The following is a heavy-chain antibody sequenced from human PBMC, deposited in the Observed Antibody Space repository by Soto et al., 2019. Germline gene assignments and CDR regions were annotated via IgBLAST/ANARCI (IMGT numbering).Heavy chain of an antibody. J-gene: IGHJ4*02. Sequence: SETLSLTCAVYGGSFSGYYWSWIRQPPGKGLEWIGEINHSGSANYNPSLKSRVTISVDTSKNQFSLKLSSATAADTAVDYCARVMTTFGRDYWGQGTLVTVSS. V-gene: IGHV4-34*01. CDR3: ARVMTTFGRDY. D-gene: IGHD3-16*01. CDR1: GGSFSGYY. CDR2: INHSGSA.